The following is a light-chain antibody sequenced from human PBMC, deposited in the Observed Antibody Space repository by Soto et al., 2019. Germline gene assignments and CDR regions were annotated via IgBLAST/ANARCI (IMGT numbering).Light chain of an antibody. Sequence: ALTQPPSASGSPGQSVTISCTGTSSDVGGYNYVSWYQQHPGKAPKLMIYEVSKRPSGVPDRFSGSKSGNTASLTVSGLQPEDEADYYCSSYAGSNESVLRTGTKVTVL. CDR3: SSYAGSNESV. CDR1: SSDVGGYNY. CDR2: EVS. J-gene: IGLJ1*01. V-gene: IGLV2-8*01.